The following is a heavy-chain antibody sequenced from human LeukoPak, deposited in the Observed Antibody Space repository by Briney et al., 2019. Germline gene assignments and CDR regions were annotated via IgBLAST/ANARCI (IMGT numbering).Heavy chain of an antibody. CDR2: INPNSGGT. CDR1: GYTFTGYY. J-gene: IGHJ4*02. Sequence: ASVKVSCKASGYTFTGYYMHWVRQAPGQGLEWMGWINPNSGGTNHAQKFQGRVTMTRDTSISTAYMELSRLRSDDTAVYYCARGDCSGGSCLTDYWGQGTLVTVSS. D-gene: IGHD2-15*01. V-gene: IGHV1-2*02. CDR3: ARGDCSGGSCLTDY.